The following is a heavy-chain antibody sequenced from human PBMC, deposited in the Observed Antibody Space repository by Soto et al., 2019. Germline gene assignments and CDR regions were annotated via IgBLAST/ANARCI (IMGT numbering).Heavy chain of an antibody. V-gene: IGHV4-4*07. CDR2: VYATGTT. CDR3: VRDGSKSLRDWFDP. CDR1: GGSISKFY. Sequence: SETLSLTCNVSGGSISKFYWAWIRKTAGNGLEWMGRVYATGTTDYNPSLRSRVAMSVDISKKTFSLRLRSVTGADSGVYYCVRDGSKSLRDWFDPWGQGILVTSPQ. J-gene: IGHJ5*02.